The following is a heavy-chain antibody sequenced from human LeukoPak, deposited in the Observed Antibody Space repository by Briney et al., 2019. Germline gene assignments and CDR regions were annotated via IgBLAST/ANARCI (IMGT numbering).Heavy chain of an antibody. CDR1: SYTFTRYG. J-gene: IGHJ3*02. Sequence: ASVKVSCEASSYTFTRYGISWVRQAPGQGLEWMGWISGYNGNTNYAQKLQGRVTMTTDTSTSTAYMELRSLRSDDTALYYCARFGLGKHIEVAGIPFDIWGQGTMVTVSS. CDR2: ISGYNGNT. CDR3: ARFGLGKHIEVAGIPFDI. D-gene: IGHD6-19*01. V-gene: IGHV1-18*01.